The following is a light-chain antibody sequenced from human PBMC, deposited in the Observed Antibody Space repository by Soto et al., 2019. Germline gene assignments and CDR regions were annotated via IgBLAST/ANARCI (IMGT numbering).Light chain of an antibody. CDR3: QQSNNWPYT. CDR2: GAS. J-gene: IGKJ2*01. CDR1: QSVSDN. Sequence: EIVMTQSPATLSVSPGERVILSRRASQSVSDNLAWYQHKPGQAPRLLIYGASTRATTIPARFSGSGSGTEFTLTISSLQSEDFAVYYCQQSNNWPYTFGQGTRLDIK. V-gene: IGKV3-15*01.